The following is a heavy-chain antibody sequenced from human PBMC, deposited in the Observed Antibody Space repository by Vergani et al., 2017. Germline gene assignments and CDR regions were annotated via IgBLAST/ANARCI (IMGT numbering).Heavy chain of an antibody. D-gene: IGHD3-16*01. CDR3: ARVTVGHWFDP. Sequence: QVQLVQSGAEVKKPGSSVKVSCKASGYTFTGYYMHWVRQAPGQGLEWMGWINPNSGGTNYAQKFQGRVTISGDTSKNPFSLKLSSVTAADTAVYYCARVTVGHWFDPGSQGTLVTVSS. J-gene: IGHJ5*02. CDR1: GYTFTGYY. V-gene: IGHV1-2*02. CDR2: INPNSGGT.